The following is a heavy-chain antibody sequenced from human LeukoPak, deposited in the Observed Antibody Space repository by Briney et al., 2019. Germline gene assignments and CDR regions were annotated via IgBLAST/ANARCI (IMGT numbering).Heavy chain of an antibody. CDR1: GGTLNTHI. V-gene: IGHV1-69*08. CDR3: ARVNLRGSQYNWFDP. J-gene: IGHJ5*02. D-gene: IGHD1-26*01. CDR2: ITPIIDTT. Sequence: SVKVPCKASGGTLNTHIFTWVRQAPGQGLEWMGRITPIIDTTKYAQKFQGRMTITADKSTSTIYMELSSLRSDDTAVYYCARVNLRGSQYNWFDPRGQGTLVTVSS.